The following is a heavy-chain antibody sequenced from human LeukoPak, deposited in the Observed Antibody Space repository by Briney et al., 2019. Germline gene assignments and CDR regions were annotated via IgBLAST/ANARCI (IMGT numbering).Heavy chain of an antibody. CDR3: TRCRENDFWSGSSVDH. CDR2: ISGDGTNK. CDR1: GFFFSSYC. V-gene: IGHV3-30-3*01. D-gene: IGHD3-3*01. Sequence: GGSLRLSCEASGFFFSSYCMHWVRQAPGKGLEWLAVISGDGTNKYYAESVKGRFTISRDNSKTTVLVQLNSLRVEDTAVYYCTRCRENDFWSGSSVDHWGQGTLVTVSS. J-gene: IGHJ4*02.